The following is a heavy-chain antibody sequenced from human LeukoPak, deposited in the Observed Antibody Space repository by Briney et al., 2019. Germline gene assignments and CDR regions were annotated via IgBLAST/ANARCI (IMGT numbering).Heavy chain of an antibody. Sequence: SETLSLTCTVSGGSVSSGSYYWSWIRQPPGKGLEWIGYIYYSGSTNYNPSLKSRVTISVDTSKNQFSLKLSSVTAADTAVYYCARGFSVITFGGVIVNLYYFDYWGQGTLVTVSS. CDR3: ARGFSVITFGGVIVNLYYFDY. CDR1: GGSVSSGSYY. V-gene: IGHV4-61*01. CDR2: IYYSGST. D-gene: IGHD3-16*02. J-gene: IGHJ4*02.